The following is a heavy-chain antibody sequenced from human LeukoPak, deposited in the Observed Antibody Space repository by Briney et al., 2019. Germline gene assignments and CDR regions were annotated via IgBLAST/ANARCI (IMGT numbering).Heavy chain of an antibody. D-gene: IGHD5-24*01. CDR3: TAREMSGGDY. CDR1: GFTFSNAW. J-gene: IGHJ4*02. CDR2: IESKTDGGTT. V-gene: IGHV3-15*04. Sequence: GGSLRLSCAASGFTFSNAWMSWVRQAPGKGLEWVGRIESKTDGGTTDYAAPVKGRFTISRDDSKNTLYLQMNSLKTEDTAVYYCTAREMSGGDYWGQGTLVTVSS.